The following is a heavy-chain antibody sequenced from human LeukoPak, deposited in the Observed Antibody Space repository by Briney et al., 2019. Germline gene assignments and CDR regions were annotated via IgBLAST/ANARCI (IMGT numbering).Heavy chain of an antibody. D-gene: IGHD6-13*01. CDR2: ISSSSSYI. Sequence: GGSLRLSCAASGFTFSTYTMNWVRQAPGKGLEWVSSISSSSSYIYYADSVKGRFTISRDNAKNSLYLQMNSLRAEDTAVYYCAREAAPGIYNWFDPWGQGTLVTVSS. CDR3: AREAAPGIYNWFDP. V-gene: IGHV3-21*01. CDR1: GFTFSTYT. J-gene: IGHJ5*02.